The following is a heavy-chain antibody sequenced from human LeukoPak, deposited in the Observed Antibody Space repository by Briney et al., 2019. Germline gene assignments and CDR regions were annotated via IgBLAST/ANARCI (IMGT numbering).Heavy chain of an antibody. CDR2: IYYSGST. CDR1: GGSISSGGYY. Sequence: TSQTLSLTCTVSGGSISSGGYYWSWNRQHPGKGLEWIGYIYYSGSTYYNPSLKSRVTISVDTSKNQFSLKLSSVTAADTAEYYCARGSKGGYCSGGSCLAFDIWGQGTMVTVSS. D-gene: IGHD2-15*01. CDR3: ARGSKGGYCSGGSCLAFDI. V-gene: IGHV4-31*03. J-gene: IGHJ3*02.